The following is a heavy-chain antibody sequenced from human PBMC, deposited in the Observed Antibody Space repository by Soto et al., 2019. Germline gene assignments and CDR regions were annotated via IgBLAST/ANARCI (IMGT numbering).Heavy chain of an antibody. D-gene: IGHD5-12*01. CDR1: GGTFSSYA. CDR3: ARGGIVEMATIAAFDI. CDR2: IIPIFGTA. Sequence: QVQLVQSGAEVKKPGSSVKVSCKASGGTFSSYAISWVRQAPGQGLEWMGGIIPIFGTANYAQKFQGRVTITANESTSTAYMELSSLRSEDTAVYYCARGGIVEMATIAAFDIWGQGTMVTVSS. J-gene: IGHJ3*02. V-gene: IGHV1-69*01.